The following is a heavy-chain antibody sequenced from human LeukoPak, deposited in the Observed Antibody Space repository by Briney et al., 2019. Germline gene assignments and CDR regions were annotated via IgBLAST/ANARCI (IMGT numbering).Heavy chain of an antibody. V-gene: IGHV3-7*01. Sequence: GGSLRLSCVASGFTFSSYWMSWVRQAPGKGLEWVANIKQDGSEKYYVDSVKGRFTISRDNAKNSLYLQMNSLRAEDTAVYYCARPLDGASKNYFDYWGQGTLVTVSS. D-gene: IGHD3-10*01. J-gene: IGHJ4*02. CDR2: IKQDGSEK. CDR3: ARPLDGASKNYFDY. CDR1: GFTFSSYW.